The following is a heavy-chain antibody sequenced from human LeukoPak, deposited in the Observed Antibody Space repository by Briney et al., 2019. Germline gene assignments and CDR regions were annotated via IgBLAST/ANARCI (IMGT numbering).Heavy chain of an antibody. CDR1: GFTVSSNY. Sequence: PGGSLRLSCAASGFTVSSNYMNWVRQAPGKGLEWVSVIYGGGNIYYADSVKGRFTISRDNSKNTLYLQMNSLRAEDTAVYYCARGFGNYGSSGYYGDFDYWGQGTLVTVSS. J-gene: IGHJ4*02. V-gene: IGHV3-53*01. CDR2: IYGGGNI. CDR3: ARGFGNYGSSGYYGDFDY. D-gene: IGHD3-22*01.